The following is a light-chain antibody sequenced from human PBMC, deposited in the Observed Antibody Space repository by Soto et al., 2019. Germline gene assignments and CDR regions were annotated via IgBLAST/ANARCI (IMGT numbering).Light chain of an antibody. CDR3: TSWTTSTTMI. CDR1: RSDIGAHNF. CDR2: DVN. J-gene: IGLJ2*01. V-gene: IGLV2-14*03. Sequence: QSALTQPASVSGSPGQSITISCTGTRSDIGAHNFVSWYQQHPGEAPKLTLYDVNIRPSGVSNRLSGSKSGNTASLTISGLQAEDEADYYCTSWTTSTTMIFGGGTKVTVL.